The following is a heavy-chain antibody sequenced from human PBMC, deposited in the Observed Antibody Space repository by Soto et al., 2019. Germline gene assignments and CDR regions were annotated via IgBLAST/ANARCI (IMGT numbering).Heavy chain of an antibody. CDR1: GFTFSSYS. Sequence: GGSLRLSCAASGFTFSSYSMNWVRQAPGKGLEWVSYISSSSSTIYYADSVKGRFTISRDNAKNSLYLQMNSLRAEDTAVYYCAREARVVAAAVTTDKSYYYYYYMDVWGKGTTVTVSS. D-gene: IGHD6-13*01. CDR2: ISSSSSTI. V-gene: IGHV3-48*01. CDR3: AREARVVAAAVTTDKSYYYYYYMDV. J-gene: IGHJ6*03.